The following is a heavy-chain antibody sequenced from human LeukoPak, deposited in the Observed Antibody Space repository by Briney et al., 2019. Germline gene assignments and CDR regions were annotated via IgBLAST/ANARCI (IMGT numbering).Heavy chain of an antibody. D-gene: IGHD2-15*01. CDR1: GFTFSNFW. V-gene: IGHV3-7*03. J-gene: IGHJ4*02. CDR3: VRDVGWFQFDY. CDR2: IKEDGSEK. Sequence: QPGGSLRLSCAASGFTFSNFWMTWVRQAPGKGLEWVANIKEDGSEKYYEDSVKGRFTISRDNVKNSLYLQMNSLRAEDTAVYYCVRDVGWFQFDYWGQGTLVTVSS.